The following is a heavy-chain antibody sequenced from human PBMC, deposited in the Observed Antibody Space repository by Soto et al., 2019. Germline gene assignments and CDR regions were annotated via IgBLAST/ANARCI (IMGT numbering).Heavy chain of an antibody. CDR3: ARRECSGGTCSFDP. Sequence: SETLSLTCTVSGGSISSYYWSWIRQPPGKGLEWIGYIYYSGSTNYNPSLKSRVTISVDTSKNQFSLKLTSVSAADTAVYYCARRECSGGTCSFDPWGQGTLVTVSS. J-gene: IGHJ5*02. CDR2: IYYSGST. CDR1: GGSISSYY. V-gene: IGHV4-59*08. D-gene: IGHD2-15*01.